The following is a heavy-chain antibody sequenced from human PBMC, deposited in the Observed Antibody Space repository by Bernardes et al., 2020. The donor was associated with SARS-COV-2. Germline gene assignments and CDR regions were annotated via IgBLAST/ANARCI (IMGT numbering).Heavy chain of an antibody. Sequence: SLTCTVSGGSISSGSYYWSWIRQPAGKGLEWIGRIYTSGSTNYNASLKSRVTISVDTSKNQFSLKLSSVTAADTAVYYCARDRDSSGWCSFDPWGQGTLVTVSS. J-gene: IGHJ5*02. CDR3: ARDRDSSGWCSFDP. V-gene: IGHV4-61*02. D-gene: IGHD6-19*01. CDR1: GGSISSGSYY. CDR2: IYTSGST.